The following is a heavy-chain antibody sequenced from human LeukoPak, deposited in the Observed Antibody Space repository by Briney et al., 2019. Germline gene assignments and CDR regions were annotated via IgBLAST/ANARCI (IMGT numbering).Heavy chain of an antibody. J-gene: IGHJ3*02. CDR2: IKQDGTEK. CDR1: GFSFDTYW. V-gene: IGHV3-7*01. CDR3: TKVPTYHLLGFHAFHI. Sequence: GGSLRLSCAVSGFSFDTYWMTWVRQAPGKGLEWVANIKQDGTEKYYVDSVKGRFTISRDNSKSTIYLQMNSLRTEDTAVYYCTKVPTYHLLGFHAFHIWGQGTRVTVSS. D-gene: IGHD2-2*01.